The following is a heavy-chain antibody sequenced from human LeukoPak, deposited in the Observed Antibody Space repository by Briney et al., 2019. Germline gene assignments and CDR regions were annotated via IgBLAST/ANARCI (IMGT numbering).Heavy chain of an antibody. CDR3: ARSYKVATTRGYFDY. CDR2: INHSGST. CDR1: GGSFSGYY. V-gene: IGHV4-34*01. Sequence: SETLSLTCAVYGGSFSGYYWSWIRQPPGKGLEWIGEINHSGSTNYNPSLKSRVTISVDTSKNQFSLKLSSVTAADTAVYYCARSYKVATTRGYFDYWGQGTLVTVSS. J-gene: IGHJ4*02. D-gene: IGHD5-12*01.